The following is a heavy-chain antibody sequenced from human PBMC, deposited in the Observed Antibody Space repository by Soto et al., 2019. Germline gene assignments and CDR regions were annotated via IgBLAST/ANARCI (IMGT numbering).Heavy chain of an antibody. V-gene: IGHV4-30-2*01. J-gene: IGHJ5*02. CDR2: IYHSGST. D-gene: IGHD3-10*01. Sequence: SLGPACAVSGASISSGGYSWSWIRPPPGKGLEWIGYIYHSGSTYYNPSLKSRVTISVDRSKNQFSLKLSSVTAADTAVSYCATGRGKRFGDLNWFDPWGQGTLVTVYS. CDR3: ATGRGKRFGDLNWFDP. CDR1: GASISSGGYS.